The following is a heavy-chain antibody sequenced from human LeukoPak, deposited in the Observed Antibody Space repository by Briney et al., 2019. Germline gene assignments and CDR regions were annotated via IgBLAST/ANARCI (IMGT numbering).Heavy chain of an antibody. J-gene: IGHJ5*02. V-gene: IGHV3-11*01. D-gene: IGHD5-12*01. CDR1: GFTFSDYY. Sequence: GGSLRLSCAASGFTFSDYYMSWIRQAPGKGLEWVSYISSSGSTIYYADSVKGRFTISRDNAKNSLYLQMNSLRAEDTAVYYCAREYSGYDFGSRDQNWFDPWGQGTLVTVSS. CDR2: ISSSGSTI. CDR3: AREYSGYDFGSRDQNWFDP.